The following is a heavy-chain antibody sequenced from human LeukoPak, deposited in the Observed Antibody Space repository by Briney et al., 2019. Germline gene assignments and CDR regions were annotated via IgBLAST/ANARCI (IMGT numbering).Heavy chain of an antibody. CDR2: IYDRGST. CDR3: ARRFCTSTTCYVGFDP. V-gene: IGHV4-39*07. J-gene: IGHJ5*02. Sequence: SETLSLTCIVSGGSISRTSYFWGWLRQPPGKGLEWIGSIYDRGSTYYNPSLKTRVTISLETSKSHFSLKLTSVTAADTAMYYCARRFCTSTTCYVGFDPWGQGILVTVSS. CDR1: GGSISRTSYF. D-gene: IGHD2-2*01.